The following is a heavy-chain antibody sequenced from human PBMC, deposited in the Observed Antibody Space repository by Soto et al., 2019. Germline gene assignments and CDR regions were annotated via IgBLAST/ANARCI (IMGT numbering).Heavy chain of an antibody. J-gene: IGHJ6*02. CDR3: ARVGFEYYYGMDV. Sequence: PSETLSLTCAVYGGSFSGYYWSWIRQPPGKGLEWIGEINHSGSTNYNPSLKSRVTISVDTSKNQFSLKLSSVTAADTAVYYCARVGFEYYYGMDVWGQGTTVT. CDR1: GGSFSGYY. V-gene: IGHV4-34*01. CDR2: INHSGST. D-gene: IGHD3-9*01.